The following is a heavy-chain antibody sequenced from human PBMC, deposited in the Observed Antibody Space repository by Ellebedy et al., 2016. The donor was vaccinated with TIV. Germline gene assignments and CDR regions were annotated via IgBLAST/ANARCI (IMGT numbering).Heavy chain of an antibody. D-gene: IGHD2-15*01. CDR1: GGSLSTTRYY. J-gene: IGHJ5*02. CDR3: ARIRGGLLNEQNCFDP. V-gene: IGHV4-30-4*08. CDR2: IYYSGST. Sequence: MPSETLSLTCNVSGGSLSTTRYYWAWIRQSPGKGLEWIGYIYYSGSTSYNPSLKSRVSISIDTSKNHFSLNLSSVTAADTALYYCARIRGGLLNEQNCFDPWGQGTLVTVSS.